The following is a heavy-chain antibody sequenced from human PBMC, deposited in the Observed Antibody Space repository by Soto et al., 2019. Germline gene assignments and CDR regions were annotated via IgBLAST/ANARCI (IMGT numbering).Heavy chain of an antibody. J-gene: IGHJ5*02. V-gene: IGHV1-69*02. Sequence: QVQLVQSGAEVKKPGSSVKVSCKASGGTFSSYTISWVRQAPGQGLEWMGRIIPILGIANYAQKFQGRVTITADKSTSTAYMELSSLRSEDTAVYYCARGADQLRSVKWFDPWGQGTPVTVSS. D-gene: IGHD2-2*01. CDR3: ARGADQLRSVKWFDP. CDR2: IIPILGIA. CDR1: GGTFSSYT.